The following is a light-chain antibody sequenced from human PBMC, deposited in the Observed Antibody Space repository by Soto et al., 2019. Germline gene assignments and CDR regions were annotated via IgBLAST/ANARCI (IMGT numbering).Light chain of an antibody. Sequence: DIQMTQSPSTLSASVGDRVTITCRASQSISSWLAWYQQKPGKAPKFLIYDASNLESGVPSRFSGSGSGTEFTLTISSLQPDDFATYYCQQYSSYWTFGQGTTGDIK. V-gene: IGKV1-5*01. CDR1: QSISSW. CDR2: DAS. J-gene: IGKJ1*01. CDR3: QQYSSYWT.